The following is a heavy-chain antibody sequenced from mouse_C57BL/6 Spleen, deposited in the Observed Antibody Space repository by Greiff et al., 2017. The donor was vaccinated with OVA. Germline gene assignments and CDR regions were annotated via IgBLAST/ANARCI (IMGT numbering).Heavy chain of an antibody. D-gene: IGHD1-2*01. CDR1: GYTFTGYW. J-gene: IGHJ2*01. Sequence: QVQLQESGAELMKPGASVKLSCKATGYTFTGYWIEWVKQRPGHGLEWIGEILPGSGSTNYNEKFKGKATFTADPSSNTAYMQLCSTTSEESAIYNGAGPAAADRYYFDYWGQGTTLTVSS. V-gene: IGHV1-9*01. CDR2: ILPGSGST. CDR3: AGPAAADRYYFDY.